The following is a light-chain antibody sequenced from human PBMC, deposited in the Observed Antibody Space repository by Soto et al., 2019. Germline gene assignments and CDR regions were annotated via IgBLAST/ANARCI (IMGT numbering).Light chain of an antibody. CDR2: GAS. Sequence: EIVMTQSPATLSVSPGERATLSCRASQSVGNNLAWYQQRPGQAPRLLIHGASTRAADIPTRFSGSGSGTEFTLAISRLAPEDFAVYYCHQYGNGAYTFGQGTKVDIK. J-gene: IGKJ2*01. CDR1: QSVGNN. V-gene: IGKV3-15*01. CDR3: HQYGNGAYT.